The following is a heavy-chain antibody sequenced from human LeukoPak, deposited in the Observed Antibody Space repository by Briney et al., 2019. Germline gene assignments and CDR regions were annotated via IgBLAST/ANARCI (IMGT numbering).Heavy chain of an antibody. J-gene: IGHJ3*02. CDR1: GGTFSSYA. Sequence: ASVKVSCKASGGTFSSYAISWVRQAPGQGLEWMGGIIPIFGTANYAQKFQGRVTITTDESTSTAYMELSSLRSEDTAVYYCARDNNLGYSSSWYRSGDDAFDIWGQGTMVTVSS. V-gene: IGHV1-69*05. D-gene: IGHD6-13*01. CDR3: ARDNNLGYSSSWYRSGDDAFDI. CDR2: IIPIFGTA.